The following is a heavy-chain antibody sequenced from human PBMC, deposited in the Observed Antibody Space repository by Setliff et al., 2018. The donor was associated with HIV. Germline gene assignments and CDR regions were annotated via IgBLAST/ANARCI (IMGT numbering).Heavy chain of an antibody. CDR1: GFTLSNTY. Sequence: GSLRLSCAASGFTLSNTYMAWVRQAPGKRPEWVSTLYGSGDSYHADSVKGRFTLSRDTSKNTMYLQMNSLRVEESAVYYCARVSGPFDYWGPGTLVTVSS. CDR2: LYGSGDS. CDR3: ARVSGPFDY. D-gene: IGHD6-25*01. J-gene: IGHJ4*02. V-gene: IGHV3-66*01.